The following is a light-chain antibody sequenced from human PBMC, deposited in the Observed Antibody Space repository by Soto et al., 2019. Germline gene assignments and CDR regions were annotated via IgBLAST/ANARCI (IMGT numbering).Light chain of an antibody. Sequence: QSALTRPASVSGSPGQSITISCTGTCSDVGGYNYVSWYQQHPGKAPKLMIYYVSHRPSGVSNRFSGSKSGNTASLTISGLQAEDEADYYCSSYTSINSYVFGTGTKVTVL. CDR1: CSDVGGYNY. CDR3: SSYTSINSYV. J-gene: IGLJ1*01. V-gene: IGLV2-14*03. CDR2: YVS.